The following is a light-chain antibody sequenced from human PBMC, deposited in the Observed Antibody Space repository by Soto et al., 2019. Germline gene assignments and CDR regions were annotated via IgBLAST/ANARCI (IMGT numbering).Light chain of an antibody. J-gene: IGLJ2*01. CDR3: QSYHNSNVV. Sequence: NFMLTQPHSVSESPGKTVTISCTRSSGSIASNYVQWYQQRPGSAPTTVIYEDNQRPSGVPDRFSGSIDSSSNSASLTISRLKTEDEADYYGQSYHNSNVVVGGGTELTVL. CDR2: EDN. CDR1: SGSIASNY. V-gene: IGLV6-57*04.